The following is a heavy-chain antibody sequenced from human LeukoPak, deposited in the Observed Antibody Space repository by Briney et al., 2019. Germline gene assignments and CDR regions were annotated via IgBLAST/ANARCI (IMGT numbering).Heavy chain of an antibody. CDR2: MNPNSGNT. J-gene: IGHJ6*02. CDR3: ARGNDYGSGSYYYYYYGMDV. Sequence: GASVKVSCKASGYTFTSYDTNWVRQATGQGLEWMGWMNPNSGNTGYAQKFQGRVTMTRNTSISTAYMELSSLRSEDTAVYYCARGNDYGSGSYYYYYYGMDVWGQGTTVTVSS. D-gene: IGHD3-10*01. CDR1: GYTFTSYD. V-gene: IGHV1-8*01.